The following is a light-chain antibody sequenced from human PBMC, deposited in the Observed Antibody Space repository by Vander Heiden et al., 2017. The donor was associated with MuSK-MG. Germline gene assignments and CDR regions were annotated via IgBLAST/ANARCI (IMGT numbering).Light chain of an antibody. CDR2: GAS. V-gene: IGKV4-1*01. Sequence: DIVVPHSPPPLSVSLGGRATINCRSSWSRIHRLNNNKYLAWFQQKPGQPPKRLIYGASTRESGVPDRFSGSGSGTDFTLTISSLQAEDVATEDCQQYYRNPLTFGGGTKVRMK. J-gene: IGKJ4*01. CDR3: QQYYRNPLT. CDR1: WSRIHRLNNNKY.